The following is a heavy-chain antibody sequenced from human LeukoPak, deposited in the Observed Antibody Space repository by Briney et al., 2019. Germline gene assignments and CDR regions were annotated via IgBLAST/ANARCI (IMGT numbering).Heavy chain of an antibody. Sequence: TGGSLRLSCATSGFTFSSNVMHWVRQAPGKGLEWVAFLRRDGSDKYYADSVKGRFTISRDNSKNTVYLQMNSLRPEDTAVYYCAKDHSQNFDYWGQGTLVTVSS. V-gene: IGHV3-30*02. J-gene: IGHJ4*02. CDR3: AKDHSQNFDY. CDR1: GFTFSSNV. CDR2: LRRDGSDK. D-gene: IGHD5-18*01.